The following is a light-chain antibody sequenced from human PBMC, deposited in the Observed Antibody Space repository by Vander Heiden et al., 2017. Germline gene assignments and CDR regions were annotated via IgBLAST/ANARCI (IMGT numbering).Light chain of an antibody. CDR2: SPS. V-gene: IGKV3-20*01. Sequence: EFVFTPHPGTLSLSQGQRATLACRASQSVRRTYLAWYQQKPGQSPRLLIYSPSRRATGIPDRFSGSGSGTDFTLTISRLEPEDFAVYYCQQYGSSPPTFGQGTKVEIK. CDR3: QQYGSSPPT. CDR1: QSVRRTY. J-gene: IGKJ1*01.